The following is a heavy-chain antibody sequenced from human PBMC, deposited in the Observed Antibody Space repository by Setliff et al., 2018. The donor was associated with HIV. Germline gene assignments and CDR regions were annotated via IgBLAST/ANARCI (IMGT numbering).Heavy chain of an antibody. Sequence: PSETLSLTCTVSGGSISSGSYYWSWIRQPAGKGLEWIGHIYTSGSTNYNPSLKSRVTISVDTSKNQFSLKLSSVTAADTAVYYCARRTEVGATVDYWGQGTLVTVSS. CDR3: ARRTEVGATVDY. CDR1: GGSISSGSYY. J-gene: IGHJ4*02. V-gene: IGHV4-61*09. D-gene: IGHD1-26*01. CDR2: IYTSGST.